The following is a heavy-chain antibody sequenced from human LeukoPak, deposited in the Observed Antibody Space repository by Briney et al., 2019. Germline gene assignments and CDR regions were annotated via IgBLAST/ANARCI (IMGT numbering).Heavy chain of an antibody. D-gene: IGHD3-22*01. J-gene: IGHJ4*02. Sequence: SETLSLTCAVYGGSFSGYYWSWIRQPPGKGLEWIGEINHSGSTNYNPSLKSRVTISVDTSKNQFSLKLSSVTAADTAVYYCARFSEYSHSSVHYLDYWGQGILVSVSS. CDR1: GGSFSGYY. CDR2: INHSGST. CDR3: ARFSEYSHSSVHYLDY. V-gene: IGHV4-34*01.